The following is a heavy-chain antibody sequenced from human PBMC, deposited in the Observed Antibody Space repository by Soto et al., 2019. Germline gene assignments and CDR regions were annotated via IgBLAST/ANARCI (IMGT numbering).Heavy chain of an antibody. J-gene: IGHJ5*02. CDR2: ISYDGSNK. Sequence: GGSLRLSCAASGFTFSSYAMHWVRQAPGKGLEWVAVISYDGSNKYYADSVKGRFTISRDNSKNTLYLQMNSLRAEDTAVYYCARDRSITMIASPDGFDPWGQGTLVTVSS. V-gene: IGHV3-30-3*01. D-gene: IGHD3-22*01. CDR3: ARDRSITMIASPDGFDP. CDR1: GFTFSSYA.